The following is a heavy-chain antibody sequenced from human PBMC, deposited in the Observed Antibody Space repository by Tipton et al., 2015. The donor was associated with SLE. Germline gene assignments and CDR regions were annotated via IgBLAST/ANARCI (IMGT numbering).Heavy chain of an antibody. D-gene: IGHD1-1*01. CDR1: GGSFSEYY. J-gene: IGHJ3*02. V-gene: IGHV4-34*01. Sequence: GLVKPSETLSLTCGVYGGSFSEYYWTWIRQPPGKGLEWIGEINHSGSTYYNPSLKSRVTISVDTSKNQFSLKLSSVTAADTAVYYCARPSPSGTFFDAFDIWGQGTMVTVSS. CDR2: INHSGST. CDR3: ARPSPSGTFFDAFDI.